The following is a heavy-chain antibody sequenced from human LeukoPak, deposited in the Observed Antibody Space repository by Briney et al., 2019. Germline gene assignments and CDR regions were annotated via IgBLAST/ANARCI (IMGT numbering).Heavy chain of an antibody. CDR2: MNPNSGNT. Sequence: ASVKVSCTASGYTFTSYDINWVRQATGQGLEWMGWMNPNSGNTGYAQKLQGRVTMTTDTSTSTAYMELRSLRSDDTAVYYCARERPLDTVVSQDFWGQGTLVIVSS. J-gene: IGHJ4*02. CDR3: ARERPLDTVVSQDF. CDR1: GYTFTSYD. D-gene: IGHD4-23*01. V-gene: IGHV1-8*01.